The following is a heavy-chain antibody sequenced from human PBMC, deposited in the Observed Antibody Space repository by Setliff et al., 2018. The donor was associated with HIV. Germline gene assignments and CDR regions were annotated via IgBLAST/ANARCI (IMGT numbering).Heavy chain of an antibody. CDR1: GFTFSSHN. D-gene: IGHD2-21*02. CDR2: ISPSGSYI. J-gene: IGHJ6*03. V-gene: IGHV3-21*06. Sequence: GSLRLSCTASGFTFSSHNMNWVRQAPGKGLEWVSSISPSGSYIYYADSMKGRFTISRDNAKNSLYLQMNSLTVEDTAVYYCARGDTTPIYPNYMDVWGKGTTVTVSS. CDR3: ARGDTTPIYPNYMDV.